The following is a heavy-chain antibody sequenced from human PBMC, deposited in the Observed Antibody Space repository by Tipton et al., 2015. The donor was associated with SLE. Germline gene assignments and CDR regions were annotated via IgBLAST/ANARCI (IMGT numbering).Heavy chain of an antibody. CDR1: GGSISSYY. D-gene: IGHD1-26*01. J-gene: IGHJ4*02. CDR2: IYYSGST. CDR3: ARLRSGSYHFDF. Sequence: PGLVKPSETLSLTCSVSGGSISSYYWSWIRQPPGKGLEWIGYIYYSGSTNYNPSLKSRVTISVGTSKNQFSLKLSSVTAADTAVYYCARLRSGSYHFDFWGQGTLVTVSS. V-gene: IGHV4-59*08.